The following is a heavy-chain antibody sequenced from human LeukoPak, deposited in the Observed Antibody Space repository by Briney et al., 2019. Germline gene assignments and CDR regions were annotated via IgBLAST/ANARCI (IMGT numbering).Heavy chain of an antibody. CDR3: ARVSPHRLMAGDSYYMDV. V-gene: IGHV1-18*01. D-gene: IGHD5-24*01. CDR1: GYIFRNYG. CDR2: ISGYNGNT. J-gene: IGHJ6*03. Sequence: ASVRVSCKASGYIFRNYGVSWVRQAPGQGLEWMGWISGYNGNTNHAQKVQGRVTMTTDTSADTAYMDLRSLRSDDTAVYYCARVSPHRLMAGDSYYMDVWGKGTTVTVSS.